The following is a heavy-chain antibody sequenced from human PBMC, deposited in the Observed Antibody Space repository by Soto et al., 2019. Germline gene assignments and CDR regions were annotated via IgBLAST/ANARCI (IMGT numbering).Heavy chain of an antibody. CDR2: INHSGST. J-gene: IGHJ4*02. CDR1: GGSFSGYY. Sequence: QVQLQQWGAGLLKPSETLSLTCAVYGGSFSGYYWSWIRQPPGKGLEWIGEINHSGSTNYNPSLKSQVTISVDTSKNQFSLKLSSVTAADTAVYGCDGFRVVVAARGDYWGQGTLVTVSS. V-gene: IGHV4-34*01. D-gene: IGHD2-15*01. CDR3: DGFRVVVAARGDY.